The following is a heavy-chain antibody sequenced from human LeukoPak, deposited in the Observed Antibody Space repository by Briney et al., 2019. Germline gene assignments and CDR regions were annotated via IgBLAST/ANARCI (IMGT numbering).Heavy chain of an antibody. CDR2: ISWNSGSI. Sequence: GGSLRLSCAASGFTFDDYAMHWVRQAPGKGLEWVSGISWNSGSIAYADSVKGRFTISRDNAKNSLYLQMNSLRAEDTALYYCAKDTLAGSGSAYFDYWGQGTLVTVSS. CDR3: AKDTLAGSGSAYFDY. D-gene: IGHD3-10*01. V-gene: IGHV3-9*01. CDR1: GFTFDDYA. J-gene: IGHJ4*02.